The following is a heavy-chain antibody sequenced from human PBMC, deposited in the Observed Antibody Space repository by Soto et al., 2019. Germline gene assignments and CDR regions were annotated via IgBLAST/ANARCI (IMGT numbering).Heavy chain of an antibody. V-gene: IGHV6-1*01. D-gene: IGHD5-12*01. CDR3: ARAGYIVATFYYYGMDV. Sequence: SQTLSLTCAISGDSVSSNSAAWNWIRQSPSRGLEWLGRTYYRSKWYNDYAVSVKSRITINPDTSKNQFSLQLNSVTPEDTAVYYCARAGYIVATFYYYGMDVWGQGTTVTVSS. J-gene: IGHJ6*02. CDR1: GDSVSSNSAA. CDR2: TYYRSKWYN.